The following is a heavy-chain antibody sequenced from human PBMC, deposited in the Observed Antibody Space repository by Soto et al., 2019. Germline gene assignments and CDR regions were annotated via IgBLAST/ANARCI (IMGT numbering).Heavy chain of an antibody. CDR2: IKSKTDGGTT. D-gene: IGHD3-10*01. J-gene: IGHJ6*02. Sequence: EVQLVESGGGLVKPGGSLRLSCAASGFTFSNAWMSWVRQAPGKGLEWVGRIKSKTDGGTTDHAAPVKGRFTISRDDSKNTLYLQMNSLKTEDTALYYCTTGLVRGGNGMDVWGQGTTVTVSS. CDR1: GFTFSNAW. CDR3: TTGLVRGGNGMDV. V-gene: IGHV3-15*01.